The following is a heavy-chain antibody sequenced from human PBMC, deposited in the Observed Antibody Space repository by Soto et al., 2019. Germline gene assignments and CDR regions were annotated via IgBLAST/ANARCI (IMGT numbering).Heavy chain of an antibody. Sequence: EVQLVESGGGLVQPGGSLRLSCAASGFTFTSYWIHWVRQAPGKGLVWVSRIKGDEITTNYADSVKGRFTISRDNAKNTVYLQMNSLRAEDTAVYYCARGAFGAYYVDFWGQGTLVTVSS. CDR3: ARGAFGAYYVDF. CDR1: GFTFTSYW. J-gene: IGHJ4*02. D-gene: IGHD3-3*01. V-gene: IGHV3-74*01. CDR2: IKGDEITT.